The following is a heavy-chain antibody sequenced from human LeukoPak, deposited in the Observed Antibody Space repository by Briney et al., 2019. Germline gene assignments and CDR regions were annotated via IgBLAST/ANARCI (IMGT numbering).Heavy chain of an antibody. CDR2: IYYSGST. J-gene: IGHJ5*02. CDR3: AGSYYDSSGLFDP. V-gene: IGHV4-59*01. D-gene: IGHD3-22*01. Sequence: PSETLSLTCTVSGGSISSYYWSWIRQPPGKGLEWIGYIYYSGSTNYNPSLKSRVTISVDTSKSQFSLKLSSVTAADTAVYYCAGSYYDSSGLFDPWGQGTLVTVSS. CDR1: GGSISSYY.